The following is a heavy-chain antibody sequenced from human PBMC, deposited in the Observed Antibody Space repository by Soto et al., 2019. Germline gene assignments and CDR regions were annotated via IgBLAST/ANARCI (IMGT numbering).Heavy chain of an antibody. CDR3: ARSFSGWYNY. V-gene: IGHV4-59*08. CDR1: GGSISSYY. J-gene: IGHJ4*02. CDR2: IYYSGST. Sequence: PSETLSLTCTVSGGSISSYYWSWIRQPPGKGLEWIGYIYYSGSTNYNPSLKSRVTISVDTSKNQFSLKLSSVTAADTAVYYCARSFSGWYNYWGQGTLVTVSS. D-gene: IGHD6-19*01.